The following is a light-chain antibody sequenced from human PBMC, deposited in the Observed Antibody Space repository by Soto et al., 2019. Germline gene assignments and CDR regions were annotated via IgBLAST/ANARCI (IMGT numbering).Light chain of an antibody. CDR1: QSVRSD. Sequence: EIVMTQSPVTLSVSLGERATLSCRASQSVRSDLAWYQQTPGQAPRLLIYGASNRATGVPARFSGSGSGTEFTLTISSLQSEDFAVYYCQQYNNWPPIAFGQGTRLEI. CDR2: GAS. V-gene: IGKV3-15*01. J-gene: IGKJ5*01. CDR3: QQYNNWPPIA.